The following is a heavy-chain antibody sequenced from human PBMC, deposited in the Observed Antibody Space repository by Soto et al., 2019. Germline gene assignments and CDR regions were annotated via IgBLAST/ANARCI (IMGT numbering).Heavy chain of an antibody. V-gene: IGHV1-3*01. J-gene: IGHJ4*02. CDR3: ARGDYCDIDDY. Sequence: QVQLVQSGAEVKKPGASVKVSCKASGYTFTSYAMHWVRQAPGQRLEWMGWINAGNGNTKYSQKFQGRVTITRDTSASTAYMEVSSLRSEDTAVYYSARGDYCDIDDYWGQGTLGTVSS. CDR1: GYTFTSYA. D-gene: IGHD3-22*01. CDR2: INAGNGNT.